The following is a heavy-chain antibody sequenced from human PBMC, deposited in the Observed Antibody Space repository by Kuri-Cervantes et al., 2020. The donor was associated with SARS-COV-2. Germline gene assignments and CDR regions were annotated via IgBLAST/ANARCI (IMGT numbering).Heavy chain of an antibody. Sequence: SETLSLTCTVSGGSTSSYYWSWIRQPPGKGLEWIGYIYYSGSNNYNPSLKSRVTISVDTSKNQFSLKLSSVTAANTAVYYCAKHNLQFDFWSGYSSPYNWFDPWGQGTLVTVSS. CDR2: IYYSGSN. D-gene: IGHD3-3*01. CDR1: GGSTSSYY. CDR3: AKHNLQFDFWSGYSSPYNWFDP. V-gene: IGHV4-59*08. J-gene: IGHJ5*02.